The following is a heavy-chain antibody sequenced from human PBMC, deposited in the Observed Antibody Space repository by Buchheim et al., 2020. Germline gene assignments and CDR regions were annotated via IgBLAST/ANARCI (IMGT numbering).Heavy chain of an antibody. Sequence: EVQLVQSGGEVKKPGESLKISCKGSGYSFVSYWIAWVRQKPGKGLEWMGFIFPGDSDIRYSPSIEGQVTILVDKSISTAYLQWSSLKASDTAMYFCARHATFGAVDYYFYGLDVWGQGTT. J-gene: IGHJ6*02. V-gene: IGHV5-51*01. CDR3: ARHATFGAVDYYFYGLDV. D-gene: IGHD3-10*01. CDR1: GYSFVSYW. CDR2: IFPGDSDI.